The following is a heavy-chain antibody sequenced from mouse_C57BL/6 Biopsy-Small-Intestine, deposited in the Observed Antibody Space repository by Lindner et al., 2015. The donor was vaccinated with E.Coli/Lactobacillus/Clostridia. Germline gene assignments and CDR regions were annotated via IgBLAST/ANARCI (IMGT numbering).Heavy chain of an antibody. Sequence: VQLQESGPELVKPGASVKISCKASGYSFTSYYIHWVKQRPGQGLEWIGWIYPGSKNTKYNENFKDKATLTADTSSSTAYMQLSSLTSEDSAVYFCARLRSYYGSSPYFDYWGQGTTLTVSS. CDR2: IYPGSKNT. V-gene: IGHV1-66*01. CDR1: GYSFTSYY. J-gene: IGHJ2*01. D-gene: IGHD1-1*01. CDR3: ARLRSYYGSSPYFDY.